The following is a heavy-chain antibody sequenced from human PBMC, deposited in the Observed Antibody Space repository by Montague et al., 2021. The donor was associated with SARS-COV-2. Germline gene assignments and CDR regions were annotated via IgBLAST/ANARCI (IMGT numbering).Heavy chain of an antibody. V-gene: IGHV2-5*02. J-gene: IGHJ3*01. CDR3: ARRYDFYRAEAFDV. D-gene: IGHD3-3*01. Sequence: PALVKPTQTLTLTCVFSGSSLNTDGVGVAWIRRPPGKALEWLALIYWDGDQRYSPSLKTRLTITKDTSKNRVVPTMTNLDPVDTATYYCARRYDFYRAEAFDVWGQGTMLTVSS. CDR2: IYWDGDQ. CDR1: GSSLNTDGVG.